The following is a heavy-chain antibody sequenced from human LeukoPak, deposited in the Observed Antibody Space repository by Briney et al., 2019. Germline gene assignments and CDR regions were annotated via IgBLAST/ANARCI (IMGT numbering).Heavy chain of an antibody. Sequence: GGALRLSCAASRFTFLNYGIHWVRQAPGKGLEYVSAISSNGGSTDYANSVKGRFTISRDNSRNTLYLQMGSLRAEDMAVYYCASDAFDIWGQGTMVTVSS. CDR3: ASDAFDI. V-gene: IGHV3-64*01. CDR2: ISSNGGST. J-gene: IGHJ3*02. CDR1: RFTFLNYG.